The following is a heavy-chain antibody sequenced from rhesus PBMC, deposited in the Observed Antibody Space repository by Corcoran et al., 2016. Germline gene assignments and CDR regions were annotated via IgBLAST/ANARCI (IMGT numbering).Heavy chain of an antibody. Sequence: EVQLVQSGAEVKRPGESLKISCKTSGYSFTSYWISWVRQMPGKGLEWMGAIDPSETDHRNSPSFQGQVTIAADKSISTAYLQWSSLKASDSATYYCATYGSGYYRSWGQGVLVTVSS. CDR1: GYSFTSYW. D-gene: IGHD3-28*01. V-gene: IGHV5-2*01. J-gene: IGHJ4*01. CDR3: ATYGSGYYRS. CDR2: IDPSETDH.